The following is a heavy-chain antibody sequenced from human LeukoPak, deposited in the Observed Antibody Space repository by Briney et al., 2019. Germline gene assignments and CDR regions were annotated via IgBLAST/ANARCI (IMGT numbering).Heavy chain of an antibody. D-gene: IGHD2-2*01. J-gene: IGHJ4*02. CDR3: AKRGDCSGTCTYDY. CDR2: VGGSGVKT. CDR1: GFTFSNYA. Sequence: GGSLRLSCAASGFTFSNYAIHWVRQAPGKGLEWVSIVGGSGVKTYCADSVKGRFTISRDNSKNTVYLQMNSLRAEDTAVYCCAKRGDCSGTCTYDYWGQGTLVTVSS. V-gene: IGHV3-23*01.